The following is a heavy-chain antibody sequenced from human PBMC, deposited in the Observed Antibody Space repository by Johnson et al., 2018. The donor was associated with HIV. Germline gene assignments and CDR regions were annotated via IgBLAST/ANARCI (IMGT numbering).Heavy chain of an antibody. J-gene: IGHJ3*02. V-gene: IGHV3-53*01. CDR1: GFTVSSNY. CDR3: SRSNQPGDAFDI. CDR2: IYSGGSI. D-gene: IGHD2-2*01. Sequence: VQVVESGGGLIQRGGSLRLSCAASGFTVSSNYMSWVRQAPGKGLEWVSVIYSGGSIYYADLVKGRSTISRDNSKNPLYLQMNSLRAEDTTVYYCSRSNQPGDAFDIWGQGTMVTVSS.